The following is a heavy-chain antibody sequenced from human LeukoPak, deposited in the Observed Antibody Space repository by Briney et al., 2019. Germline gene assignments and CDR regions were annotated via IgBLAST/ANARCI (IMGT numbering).Heavy chain of an antibody. CDR2: ISGSGGTT. J-gene: IGHJ4*02. Sequence: AGESLKISCKGSGYNFASYWIGWVRQAPGKGLEWVSAISGSGGTTYYADSVKGRFSISRGNSKNTVYLQMSSLRAGDTAVYYCAKFAQRYCSGGSCHPFDYWGQGTLVTVSS. CDR3: AKFAQRYCSGGSCHPFDY. CDR1: GYNFASYW. V-gene: IGHV3-23*01. D-gene: IGHD2-15*01.